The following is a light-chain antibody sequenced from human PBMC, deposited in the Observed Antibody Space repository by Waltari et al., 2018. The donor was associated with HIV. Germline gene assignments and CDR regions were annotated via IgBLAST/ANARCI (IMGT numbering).Light chain of an antibody. Sequence: QSALTQPPSASGSPGQSVTISCTGTSSDVGGYNYVSWYQQHPDKAPKLMIYGVNKRPAGVRYRCSGCRSGDTASLTVSGIQAEDEAESDCSSDAGSNNVLFGGVTKPTVL. J-gene: IGLJ2*01. CDR2: GVN. V-gene: IGLV2-8*01. CDR3: SSDAGSNNVL. CDR1: SSDVGGYNY.